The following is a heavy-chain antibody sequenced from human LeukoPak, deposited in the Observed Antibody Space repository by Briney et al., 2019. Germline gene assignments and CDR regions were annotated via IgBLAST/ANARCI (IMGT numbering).Heavy chain of an antibody. Sequence: ASVKVSCKASGYTFTGYYMHWVRQAPGQGLEWMGWINPNSGGTNYAQKFQGRVTMTRDTSISTAYMELSRLRSDDTAVYYCVSSRHFDWFTDAFDIWGQGTMVTVPS. D-gene: IGHD3-9*01. CDR2: INPNSGGT. J-gene: IGHJ3*02. CDR1: GYTFTGYY. CDR3: VSSRHFDWFTDAFDI. V-gene: IGHV1-2*02.